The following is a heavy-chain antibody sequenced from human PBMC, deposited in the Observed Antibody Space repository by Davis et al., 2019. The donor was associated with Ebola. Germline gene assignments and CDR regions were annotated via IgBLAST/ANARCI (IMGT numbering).Heavy chain of an antibody. CDR1: VYTFTSYD. V-gene: IGHV1-18*01. Sequence: ASVTVSCKASVYTFTSYDISRVRQAPGHGLEWMGWTSAYNGNTNYAQKLQGRVTMTTDTSTSTAYMELRSLRSDDTAVYYCARDVMTTVTTGWFDPWGQGTLVTVSS. CDR3: ARDVMTTVTTGWFDP. CDR2: TSAYNGNT. D-gene: IGHD4-11*01. J-gene: IGHJ5*02.